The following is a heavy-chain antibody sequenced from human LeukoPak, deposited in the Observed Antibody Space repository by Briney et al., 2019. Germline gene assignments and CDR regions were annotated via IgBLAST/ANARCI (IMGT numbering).Heavy chain of an antibody. V-gene: IGHV1-69*04. D-gene: IGHD2-21*02. CDR2: IIPILGIA. Sequence: SVKVSCKASGGTFSSYAISWVRQAPGQGLEWMGRIIPILGIANYAQKFQGRVTITADKSTSTAYMELSSLRSEDTAVYYCARDGGNSGFCYWGQGTLVTVSS. CDR1: GGTFSSYA. CDR3: ARDGGNSGFCY. J-gene: IGHJ4*02.